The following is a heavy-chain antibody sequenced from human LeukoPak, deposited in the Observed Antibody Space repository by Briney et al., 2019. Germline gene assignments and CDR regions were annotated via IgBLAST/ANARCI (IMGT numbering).Heavy chain of an antibody. D-gene: IGHD3-22*01. J-gene: IGHJ4*02. CDR3: ARHSSRGHYYDFDF. Sequence: SVKVSCKAPGDTLITHYISWVRQAPGQGLEWVGRIVPVIGVATYAQSLQGRVIITADRSTNTAYMELSSLRFEDSAVYFCARHSSRGHYYDFDFWGQGSLVTVSS. V-gene: IGHV1-69*02. CDR2: IVPVIGVA. CDR1: GDTLITHY.